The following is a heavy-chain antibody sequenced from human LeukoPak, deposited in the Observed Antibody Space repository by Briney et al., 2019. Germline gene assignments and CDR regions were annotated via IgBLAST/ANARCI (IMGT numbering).Heavy chain of an antibody. J-gene: IGHJ3*02. CDR2: IYHSGST. CDR1: GGSFNGYY. Sequence: SETLSLTCAVYGGSFNGYYWGWIRQPPGKGLEWIGSIYHSGSTYYNPSLKSRVTISVDTSKNQFSLKLSSVTAADTAVYYCARDPGADYYDSSNAFDIWGQGTMVTVSS. D-gene: IGHD3-22*01. CDR3: ARDPGADYYDSSNAFDI. V-gene: IGHV4-38-2*02.